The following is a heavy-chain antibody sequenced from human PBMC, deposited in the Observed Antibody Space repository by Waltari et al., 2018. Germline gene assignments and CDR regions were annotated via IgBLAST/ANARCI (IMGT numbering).Heavy chain of an antibody. Sequence: QVQLVESGGGVVQPGRSLRLSCAASGFTFSSYGMHWVRQAPGKGVEWVAVIWYDGSNKYYADSVKGRFTISRDNSKNTLYLQMNSLRAEDTAMYYCAKSLLRLGELSADAFDIWGQGTMVTVSS. D-gene: IGHD3-16*02. CDR2: IWYDGSNK. CDR3: AKSLLRLGELSADAFDI. CDR1: GFTFSSYG. J-gene: IGHJ3*02. V-gene: IGHV3-33*08.